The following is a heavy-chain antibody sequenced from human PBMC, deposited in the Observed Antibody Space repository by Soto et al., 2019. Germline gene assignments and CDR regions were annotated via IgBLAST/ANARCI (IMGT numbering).Heavy chain of an antibody. Sequence: PGGSLRLSCAASGFTFSSYSMNWVRQAPGKGLEWVSSISSSSSYIYYADSVKGRFTISRDNSKNTLYLQMNSLRAEDTAVYYCAKASIAARYYYYCMDVWGQGTTVTVSS. V-gene: IGHV3-21*04. CDR2: ISSSSSYI. J-gene: IGHJ6*02. CDR3: AKASIAARYYYYCMDV. CDR1: GFTFSSYS. D-gene: IGHD6-6*01.